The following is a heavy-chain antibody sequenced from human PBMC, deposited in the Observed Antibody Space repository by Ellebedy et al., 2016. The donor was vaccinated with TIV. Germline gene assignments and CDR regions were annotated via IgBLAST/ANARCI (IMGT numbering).Heavy chain of an antibody. V-gene: IGHV3-74*01. CDR2: IDTDGSTT. CDR1: GFTFSTFW. D-gene: IGHD4-23*01. J-gene: IGHJ4*02. Sequence: GESLKISCAASGFTFSTFWMHWVRQAPGKGLMWVSRIDTDGSTTNYADSVKGRFTISRDNSKNTLYLQMSNLRAEDTAVYYCVRDAAENGGKFDYWGQGALVTVSS. CDR3: VRDAAENGGKFDY.